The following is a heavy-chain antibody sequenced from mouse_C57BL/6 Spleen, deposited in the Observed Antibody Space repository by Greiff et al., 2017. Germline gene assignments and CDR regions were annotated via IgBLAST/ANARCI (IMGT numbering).Heavy chain of an antibody. J-gene: IGHJ4*01. D-gene: IGHD2-3*01. CDR1: GFTFSDSW. CDR2: IRYKANNHAT. Sequence: EVQVEESGGGLVQPGGSMKLSCAASGFTFSDSWMDWVRQSPEKGLEWVAEIRYKANNHATYYAESVKGRLTISIDDSTSSVYLQMNSSGAEDTGIYYCTGDGPYDNYNDIDYWGQGTSVTVSS. CDR3: TGDGPYDNYNDIDY. V-gene: IGHV6-6*01.